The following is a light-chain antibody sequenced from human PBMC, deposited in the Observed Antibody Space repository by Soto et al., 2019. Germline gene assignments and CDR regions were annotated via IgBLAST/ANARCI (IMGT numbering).Light chain of an antibody. Sequence: QSVLTQPPSVSGAPGQRVTISCTGSSSNIGAGYDVHWYQQLPGTAPKLLIYGNSNRPSGVPDRFSGSKSGTSASLAITRLQAEDEADYYCQFYDSSLSGYVFGTGTKVTV. J-gene: IGLJ1*01. CDR3: QFYDSSLSGYV. CDR2: GNS. V-gene: IGLV1-40*01. CDR1: SSNIGAGYD.